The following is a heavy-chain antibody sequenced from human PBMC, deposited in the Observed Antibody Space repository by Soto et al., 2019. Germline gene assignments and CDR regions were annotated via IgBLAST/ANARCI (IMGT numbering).Heavy chain of an antibody. Sequence: PSETLSLTCTVSGGSISSSSYYWGWIRQPPGKGLEWIGSIYYSGSTYYNPSLKSRVTISVDTSKNQFSLKLSSVTAADTAVYYCARGWLDVWGKGTTVTVSS. CDR2: IYYSGST. D-gene: IGHD3-22*01. CDR1: GGSISSSSYY. V-gene: IGHV4-39*01. J-gene: IGHJ6*04. CDR3: ARGWLDV.